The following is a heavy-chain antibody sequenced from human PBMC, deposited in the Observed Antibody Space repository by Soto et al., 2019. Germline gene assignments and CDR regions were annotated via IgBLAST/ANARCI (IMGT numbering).Heavy chain of an antibody. CDR3: ARGRASGSYYLLDY. J-gene: IGHJ4*02. D-gene: IGHD3-10*01. CDR1: GDTFTTYD. CDR2: INPNSGNI. Sequence: ASVKVSCKASGDTFTTYDINWVRQATGHGLEWMGLINPNSGNIGYAQRFQGRVTMTRDTAIRTAYMEVSSLRSDDTAVYYCARGRASGSYYLLDYWRQGTLVTVSS. V-gene: IGHV1-8*01.